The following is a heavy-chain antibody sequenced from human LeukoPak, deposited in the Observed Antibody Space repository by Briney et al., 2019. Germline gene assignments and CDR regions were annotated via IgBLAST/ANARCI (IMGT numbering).Heavy chain of an antibody. Sequence: PGGSLRLSCAASGFTFSNYAMHWVRQAPGKGLEWVAVIAYDGSNKYYADSVQGRFTMSRENSKNTLYLQMNSLRAEDTAVYYCARDGLLGYFDYWGQGTLVTVSS. CDR2: IAYDGSNK. D-gene: IGHD2-8*02. V-gene: IGHV3-30-3*01. CDR3: ARDGLLGYFDY. CDR1: GFTFSNYA. J-gene: IGHJ4*02.